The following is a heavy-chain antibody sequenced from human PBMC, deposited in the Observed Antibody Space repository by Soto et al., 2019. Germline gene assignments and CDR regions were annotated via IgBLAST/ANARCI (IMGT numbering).Heavy chain of an antibody. CDR2: IYPGGVNI. CDR1: LYINTRHH. CDR3: ARDHSWHDLVWCFDP. J-gene: IGHJ5*02. D-gene: IGHD1-1*01. V-gene: IGHV1-46*03. Sequence: VSVNLSFTGVLYINTRHHMHLGRQTTGQGLEWMGTIYPGGVNIGYAQKFKGRVTMTKDTSTSTVYMELNSLTSEDTAVYYCARDHSWHDLVWCFDPWGQGTLVTVSS.